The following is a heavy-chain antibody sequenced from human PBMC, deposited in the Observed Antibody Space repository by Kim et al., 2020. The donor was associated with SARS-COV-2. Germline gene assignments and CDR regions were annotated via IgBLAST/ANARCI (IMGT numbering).Heavy chain of an antibody. CDR2: IKEDRSAK. CDR1: GFTFRAYG. V-gene: IGHV3-7*01. CDR3: ASKGA. Sequence: GGSLRLSCAASGFTFRAYGMSWVRQAPGKGLEWVANIKEDRSAKNYLESVKGRFTISRDNAKNSLYLQMNSLRVDDTAVYYCASKGAWSQRSLVTGSS. J-gene: IGHJ5*02.